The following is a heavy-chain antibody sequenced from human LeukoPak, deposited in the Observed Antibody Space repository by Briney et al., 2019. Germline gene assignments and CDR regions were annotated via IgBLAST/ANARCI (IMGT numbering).Heavy chain of an antibody. CDR2: ISAYNGNT. D-gene: IGHD5-12*01. Sequence: GASVEVSCKASGYTFTSYGISWVRQAPGQGLEWMGWISAYNGNTNYAQKLQGRVTMTTDTSTSTAYMELRSLRSDDTAVYYCARDQPLYFTEATISAPIYWGQGALVTVSS. V-gene: IGHV1-18*01. J-gene: IGHJ4*02. CDR1: GYTFTSYG. CDR3: ARDQPLYFTEATISAPIY.